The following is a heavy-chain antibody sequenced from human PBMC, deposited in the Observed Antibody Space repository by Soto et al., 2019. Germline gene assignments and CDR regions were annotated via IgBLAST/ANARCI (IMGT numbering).Heavy chain of an antibody. J-gene: IGHJ6*02. CDR3: ARDLGSDEGRYSSSWYGGYYGMDV. D-gene: IGHD6-13*01. CDR1: GDSVSSNSAA. V-gene: IGHV6-1*01. CDR2: TYYRSKWYN. Sequence: SQTLSLTCAISGDSVSSNSAAWNWIRQSPSRGLEWLGRTYYRSKWYNDYAVSVKGRITINPDTSKNQFSLQLNSVTPEDTAVYYCARDLGSDEGRYSSSWYGGYYGMDVWGQGTTVTVS.